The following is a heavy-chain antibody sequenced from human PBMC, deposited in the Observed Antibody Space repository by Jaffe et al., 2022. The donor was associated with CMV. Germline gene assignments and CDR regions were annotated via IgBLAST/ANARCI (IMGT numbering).Heavy chain of an antibody. CDR3: ATVLRFLEWSPGPIDY. J-gene: IGHJ4*02. D-gene: IGHD3-3*01. V-gene: IGHV4-39*01. CDR1: GGSISSSSYY. CDR2: IYYSGST. Sequence: QLQLQESGPGLVKPSETLSLTCTVSGGSISSSSYYWGWIRQPPGKGLEWIGSIYYSGSTYYNPSLKSRVTISVDTSKNQFSLKLSSVTAADTAVYYCATVLRFLEWSPGPIDYWGQGTLVTVSS.